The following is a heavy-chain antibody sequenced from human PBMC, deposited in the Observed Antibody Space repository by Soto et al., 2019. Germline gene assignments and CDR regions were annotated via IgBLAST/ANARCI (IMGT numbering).Heavy chain of an antibody. V-gene: IGHV4-59*08. J-gene: IGHJ4*02. Sequence: QVQLQESGPGLVKPSETLSLTCTVSGGSMSSYYWSWIRQPPGKGLEWIGYIYYSGSTNYNPSLKSRVTISVDKSKNQCSLKLNAVTAADTAVYYCARRWGGALDYWGQGTLVTVSS. CDR3: ARRWGGALDY. CDR1: GGSMSSYY. D-gene: IGHD3-16*01. CDR2: IYYSGST.